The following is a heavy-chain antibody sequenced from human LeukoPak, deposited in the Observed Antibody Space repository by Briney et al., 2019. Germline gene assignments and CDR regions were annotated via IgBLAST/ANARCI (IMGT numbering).Heavy chain of an antibody. D-gene: IGHD6-19*01. CDR1: GFTSSIYL. CDR2: IKLDGSER. V-gene: IGHV3-7*05. J-gene: IGHJ3*02. CDR3: AKTFSSGWRNDVVAAFDI. Sequence: GGSLRLSCAAPGFTSSIYLMAWVRQAPGKGLERVANIKLDGSERNYVDSVKGRFTISRDNAKNTQYLQMNSLRAEDTAVYYCAKTFSSGWRNDVVAAFDIWGQGTMVTVSS.